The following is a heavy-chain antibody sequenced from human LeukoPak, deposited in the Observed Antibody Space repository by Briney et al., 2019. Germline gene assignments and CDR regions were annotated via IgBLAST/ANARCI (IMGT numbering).Heavy chain of an antibody. Sequence: ASVKVSCKASGYTFTGYYMHWVRQAPGQGLEWMGWINPNSGGTNYAQKFQGRVTMTRDTSISTAYMELSRLRSDDTAVYYCARDLTDFWSGSKRPYYYYYYMDVWGKGTTVTVSS. D-gene: IGHD3-3*01. CDR2: INPNSGGT. J-gene: IGHJ6*03. CDR1: GYTFTGYY. CDR3: ARDLTDFWSGSKRPYYYYYYMDV. V-gene: IGHV1-2*02.